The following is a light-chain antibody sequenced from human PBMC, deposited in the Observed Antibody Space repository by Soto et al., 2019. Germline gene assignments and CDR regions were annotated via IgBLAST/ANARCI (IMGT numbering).Light chain of an antibody. CDR1: QRFSNH. Sequence: EVVMTQSPATLSVSPGEGATLSCRASQRFSNHLAWYQKRPGQAPRPRIYGASTRATGITARFSGSGSGTEFTRTISSLQSEDCALYYCQHYYDWPRTFGQGTKVEIK. J-gene: IGKJ1*01. V-gene: IGKV3-15*01. CDR3: QHYYDWPRT. CDR2: GAS.